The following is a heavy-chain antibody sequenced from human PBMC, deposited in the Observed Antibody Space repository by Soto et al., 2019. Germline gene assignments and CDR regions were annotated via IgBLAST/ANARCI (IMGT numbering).Heavy chain of an antibody. CDR3: ARDSHDSSGFDY. J-gene: IGHJ4*02. CDR1: AFTVSSNY. Sequence: EVQLVESGGGLIQPGGSLRLSCAASAFTVSSNYMSWVRQAPGKGLEWVSVIYSGGSTYYADSVKGRFTISRDNSKNTLYLQMNSLRAEDTAVYYCARDSHDSSGFDYWGQGTLVTVSS. D-gene: IGHD3-22*01. CDR2: IYSGGST. V-gene: IGHV3-53*01.